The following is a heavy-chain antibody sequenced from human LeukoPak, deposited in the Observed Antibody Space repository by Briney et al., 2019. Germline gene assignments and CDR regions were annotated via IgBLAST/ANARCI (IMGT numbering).Heavy chain of an antibody. CDR1: GGTFSSYA. V-gene: IGHV1-69*04. D-gene: IGHD2-2*01. Sequence: SVKVSCKASGGTFSSYAISWVRQAPGQGLEWMGRIIPILGIANYAQKFQGRVTITADKSTSTAYMELSSLRSEDTAVYYCAREVKYCSSTSCYCDYWGQGTLVTVSS. CDR2: IIPILGIA. CDR3: AREVKYCSSTSCYCDY. J-gene: IGHJ4*02.